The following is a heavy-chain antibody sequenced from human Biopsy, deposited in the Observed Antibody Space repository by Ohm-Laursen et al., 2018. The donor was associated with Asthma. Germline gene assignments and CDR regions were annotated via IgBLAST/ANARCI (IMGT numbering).Heavy chain of an antibody. J-gene: IGHJ4*02. CDR1: GGSISSGAYY. Sequence: PSDTLSLTCTVSGGSISSGAYYWSWVRQPPGKGLEWIGYIYYIGSTYYNPSLKSRVAISLDTSKNQFSLKLSSVTAADTAVYFCARRGGVRRYFDYWGQGTLVTVFS. CDR2: IYYIGST. D-gene: IGHD3-16*01. V-gene: IGHV4-30-4*02. CDR3: ARRGGVRRYFDY.